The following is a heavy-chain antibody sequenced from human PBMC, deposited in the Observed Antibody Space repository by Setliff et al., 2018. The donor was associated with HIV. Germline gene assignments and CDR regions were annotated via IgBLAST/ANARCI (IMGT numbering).Heavy chain of an antibody. V-gene: IGHV3-7*03. CDR2: IKQDGSEQ. CDR3: ARGRGESRTNYFDY. J-gene: IGHJ4*02. CDR1: GFTSGFTFTNYW. Sequence: PGGSLRLSCAASGFTSGFTFTNYWMSWVRQAPGKGLEWVANIKQDGSEQFYVDSVKGRFTISRDNAKNSLYLQMNSLRAEDTAVYFCARGRGESRTNYFDYWGQGTLVTV.